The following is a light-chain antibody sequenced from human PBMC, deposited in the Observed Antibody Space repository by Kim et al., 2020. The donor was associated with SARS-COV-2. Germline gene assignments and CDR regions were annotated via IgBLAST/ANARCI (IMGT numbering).Light chain of an antibody. J-gene: IGLJ2*01. CDR2: YDA. CDR1: SLGGKM. CDR3: QVWDTSTEHIL. V-gene: IGLV3-21*04. Sequence: ASGGRSRNKCGATSLGGKMVSCEQRGPGQALVLVIYYDADRPSGLPERFSGSNSGNTATLTISGVEAGDEADYYCQVWDTSTEHILFGGGTQLTVL.